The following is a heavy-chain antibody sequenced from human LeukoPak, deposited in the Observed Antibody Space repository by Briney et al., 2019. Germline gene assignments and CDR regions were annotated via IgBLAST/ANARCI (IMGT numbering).Heavy chain of an antibody. J-gene: IGHJ4*02. CDR3: ARLLKRGYSGYDSLYYFDY. Sequence: GGSLRLSCAASGFTFSSYWMSWVRQAPGKGLEWVANIKQDGSEKYYVDSVKGRFTISRDNAKNSLYLQMNSLRAEDTAVYYCARLLKRGYSGYDSLYYFDYWAQGTLVTVSS. CDR1: GFTFSSYW. V-gene: IGHV3-7*01. D-gene: IGHD5-12*01. CDR2: IKQDGSEK.